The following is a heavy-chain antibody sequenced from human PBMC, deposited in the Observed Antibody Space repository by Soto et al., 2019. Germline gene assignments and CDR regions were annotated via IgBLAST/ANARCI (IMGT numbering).Heavy chain of an antibody. D-gene: IGHD3-22*01. J-gene: IGHJ4*02. V-gene: IGHV1-69*12. CDR3: ARGVHYYDSSGPDDY. CDR1: ASTFSSYA. CDR2: IIPICGTA. Sequence: QVQLVQSGAEVNKPGSSVKVSCKASASTFSSYAISWVRQAPGQGLAWMGGIIPICGTANYAQKFQGRVTITADEYTSTAYRELSSLRSEDTAVYYCARGVHYYDSSGPDDYWGQGTLVTVSS.